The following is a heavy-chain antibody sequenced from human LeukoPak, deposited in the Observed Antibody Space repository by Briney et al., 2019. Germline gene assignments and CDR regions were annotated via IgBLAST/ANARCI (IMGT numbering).Heavy chain of an antibody. J-gene: IGHJ4*02. Sequence: SETLSLTCAVYGGSFSGYYWNWIRQPPGKGLEWIGEINHSGSTNYNPSLKSRVTISVDTSKNQFSLKLSSVTAADTAVYYCARSPSNSFYYFDYWGQGTLVTVSS. CDR3: ARSPSNSFYYFDY. CDR1: GGSFSGYY. D-gene: IGHD5-18*01. CDR2: INHSGST. V-gene: IGHV4-34*01.